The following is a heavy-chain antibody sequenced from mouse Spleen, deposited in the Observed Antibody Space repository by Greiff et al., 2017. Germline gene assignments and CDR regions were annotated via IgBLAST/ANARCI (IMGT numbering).Heavy chain of an antibody. CDR2: IDPETGGT. CDR3: TREENYYDYDGGFAY. V-gene: IGHV1-15*01. CDR1: GYTFTDYE. D-gene: IGHD2-4*01. J-gene: IGHJ3*01. Sequence: VKLQESGAELVRPGASVTLSCKASGYTFTDYEMHWVKQTPVHGLEWIGAIDPETGGTAYNQKFKGKAILTADKSSSTAYMELRSLTSEDSAVYYCTREENYYDYDGGFAYWGQGTLVTVSA.